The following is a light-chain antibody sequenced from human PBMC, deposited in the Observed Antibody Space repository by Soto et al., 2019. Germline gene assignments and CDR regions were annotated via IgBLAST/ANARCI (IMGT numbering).Light chain of an antibody. CDR3: HQYGSAPAWT. Sequence: EIVLTQSPGTLSLFPGERATLSCRASQSISSSYLAWYQQKPGQAPRLLIYGASSRATGTPDRFSGAGSATDFPLAIRRLEPEDFAVYCCHQYGSAPAWTFGKGTKVEIK. CDR1: QSISSSY. CDR2: GAS. V-gene: IGKV3-20*01. J-gene: IGKJ1*01.